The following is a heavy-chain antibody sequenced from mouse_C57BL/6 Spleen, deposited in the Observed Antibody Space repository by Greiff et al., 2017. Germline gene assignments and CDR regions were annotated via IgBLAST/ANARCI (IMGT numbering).Heavy chain of an antibody. CDR2: IYPSDSDT. CDR1: GYTFTSYW. V-gene: IGHV1-74*01. D-gene: IGHD2-4*01. CDR3: TIFDYPY. Sequence: QVQLQQPGAELVKPGASVKVSCKASGYTFTSYWMHWVKQRPGQGLEWIGRIYPSDSDTNYNQKFKGKSTMTVDKSSSTAYMQLSSLTSEDSAVYYCTIFDYPYWGQGTTLTVAS. J-gene: IGHJ2*01.